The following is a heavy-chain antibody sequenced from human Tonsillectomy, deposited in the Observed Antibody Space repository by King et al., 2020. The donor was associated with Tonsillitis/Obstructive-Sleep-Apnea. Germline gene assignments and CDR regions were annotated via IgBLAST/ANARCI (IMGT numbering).Heavy chain of an antibody. CDR1: GFTFSSHG. CDR2: TSYDGSNK. CDR3: GKVVAALRYFDWLLPGDY. V-gene: IGHV3-30*18. D-gene: IGHD3-9*01. Sequence: QLVQSGGGVVQPGRSLRLSCAASGFTFSSHGMHWVRQAPGKGLEWVAVTSYDGSNKYYADSVKGRFTISRDNSKNTLYLQMNSLRAEDTAVYYCGKVVAALRYFDWLLPGDYWGQGTLVTVSS. J-gene: IGHJ4*02.